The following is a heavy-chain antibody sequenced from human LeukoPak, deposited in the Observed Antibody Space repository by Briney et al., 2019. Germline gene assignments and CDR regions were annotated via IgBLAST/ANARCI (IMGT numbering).Heavy chain of an antibody. D-gene: IGHD3-9*01. J-gene: IGHJ4*02. V-gene: IGHV4-39*07. CDR3: ARALLDRKTFDY. CDR2: IYYSGST. Sequence: SETLSLTCTVSGGSISSSSYYWGWIRQPPGKGLEWIGSIYYSGSTYYNPSLKSRVTISVDTSKNQFSLKLSSVTAADTAVYYCARALLDRKTFDYWGQGTLVTVSS. CDR1: GGSISSSSYY.